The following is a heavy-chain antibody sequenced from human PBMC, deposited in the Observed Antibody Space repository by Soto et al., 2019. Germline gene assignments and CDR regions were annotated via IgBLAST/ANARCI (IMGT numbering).Heavy chain of an antibody. D-gene: IGHD1-1*01. V-gene: IGHV3-23*01. CDR2: ISGSGGTT. Sequence: EVQLLESGGGLVQPGGSLRLSCAASGFTFSSSAMTWVRQAPGKGPEWVSSISGSGGTTYYADSVKGRFTISRDNADNTLYLQMDSLRVEDTAVYFCAKSVEPTPYYYYAMDVWGQGTTVTVSS. CDR3: AKSVEPTPYYYYAMDV. CDR1: GFTFSSSA. J-gene: IGHJ6*02.